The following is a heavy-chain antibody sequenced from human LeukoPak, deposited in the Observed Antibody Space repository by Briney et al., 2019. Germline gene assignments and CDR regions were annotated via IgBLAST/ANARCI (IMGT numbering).Heavy chain of an antibody. Sequence: PSETLSLTCAVYGGSFSGYYWSWIRQPPGKGLEWIGEINHSGSTNYNPSLKSRVTISVVTSKNQFSLKLSSVTAADTAVYYCARGNIVWAYYYYMDVWGKGTTVTISS. CDR1: GGSFSGYY. J-gene: IGHJ6*03. CDR2: INHSGST. D-gene: IGHD3-16*01. V-gene: IGHV4-34*01. CDR3: ARGNIVWAYYYYMDV.